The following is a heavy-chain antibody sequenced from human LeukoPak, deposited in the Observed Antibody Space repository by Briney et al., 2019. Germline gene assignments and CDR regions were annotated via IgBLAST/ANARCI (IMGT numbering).Heavy chain of an antibody. CDR1: GDSVSSTSVT. CDR3: ARVTASYPPDY. V-gene: IGHV6-1*01. Sequence: SQTLSLTCAISGDSVSSTSVTWNWIRQSPSRGLEWLGRTYYRSKWYNDYAVSVKSRLTINPDTPRNQFFLQLNSVTPEDTAVYYCARVTASYPPDYWGQGTLVTVSS. J-gene: IGHJ4*02. D-gene: IGHD1-26*01. CDR2: TYYRSKWYN.